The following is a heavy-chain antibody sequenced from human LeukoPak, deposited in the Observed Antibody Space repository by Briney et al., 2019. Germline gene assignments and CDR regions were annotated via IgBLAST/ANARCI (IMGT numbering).Heavy chain of an antibody. CDR1: GFTFSNYD. Sequence: GGSLRLSCAASGFTFSNYDMSWVRQAPGKGLDWVSVISSSGGAIYYADSVKGRFTISRDNSKNTLFLQMNSLRAEDTALYYCAKPYNTGSGSYDYWGQGTLVTVSS. J-gene: IGHJ4*02. D-gene: IGHD3-10*01. CDR2: ISSSGGAI. CDR3: AKPYNTGSGSYDY. V-gene: IGHV3-23*01.